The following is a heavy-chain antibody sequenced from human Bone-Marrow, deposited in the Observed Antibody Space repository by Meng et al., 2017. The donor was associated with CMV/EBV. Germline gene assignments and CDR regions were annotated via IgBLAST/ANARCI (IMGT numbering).Heavy chain of an antibody. CDR1: GDSVSSNIAA. CDR2: TYYRSKWYN. V-gene: IGHV6-1*01. CDR3: ARDRDYYDSSGYYYYGMDV. D-gene: IGHD3-22*01. Sequence: SQTPSLTCAISGDSVSSNIAAWNWIRQSPSRGLEWLGRTYYRSKWYNDYAVSVKSRITINPDTSKNQFSLQLNSVTPEDTAVYYCARDRDYYDSSGYYYYGMDVWGQGTTVTVSS. J-gene: IGHJ6*02.